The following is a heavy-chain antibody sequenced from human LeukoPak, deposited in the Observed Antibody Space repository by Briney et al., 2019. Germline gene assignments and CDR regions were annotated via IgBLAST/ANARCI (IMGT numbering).Heavy chain of an antibody. CDR1: GFTFSSSW. Sequence: PGGFLRLSCAASGFTFSSSWMMWVRLTPGKGLEWVANIKEDGSEKYYVDSVKGRFTISRDNAKNSLYLQMNSLGAEDTAVYYCATDVGADWGQGTLVTVSS. V-gene: IGHV3-7*01. CDR3: ATDVGAD. J-gene: IGHJ4*02. CDR2: IKEDGSEK.